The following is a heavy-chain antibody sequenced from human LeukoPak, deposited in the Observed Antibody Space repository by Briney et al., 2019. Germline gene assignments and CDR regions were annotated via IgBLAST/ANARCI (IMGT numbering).Heavy chain of an antibody. CDR2: ISAYNGNT. CDR1: GYTFSNYG. D-gene: IGHD6-6*01. J-gene: IGHJ6*03. V-gene: IGHV1-18*01. CDR3: ARGRKLVTPAYYYYMDV. Sequence: ASVKVSCKASGYTFSNYGNSWVRQAPGQGVEWMGWISAYNGNTNYAQKLQGRVTMTTDTSTSTAYMELRSLRSDDTAVYYCARGRKLVTPAYYYYMDVWGKGTTVTVSS.